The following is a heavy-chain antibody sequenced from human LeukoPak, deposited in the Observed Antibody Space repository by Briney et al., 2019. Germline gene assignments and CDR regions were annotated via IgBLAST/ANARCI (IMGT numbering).Heavy chain of an antibody. J-gene: IGHJ4*02. Sequence: ASVKVSCKASGYTFTDYHLDWVRQAPGQGLEWLGWIDPKSGGTNYAQKFQGRVTMTTDTSIRTAYMELSRLTSDDTAVYYCVRLYDWGRLDYWGQGTLVTVSS. CDR1: GYTFTDYH. CDR3: VRLYDWGRLDY. V-gene: IGHV1-2*02. D-gene: IGHD3-9*01. CDR2: IDPKSGGT.